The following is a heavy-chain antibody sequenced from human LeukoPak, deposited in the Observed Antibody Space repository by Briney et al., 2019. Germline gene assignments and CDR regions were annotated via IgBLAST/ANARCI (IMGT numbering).Heavy chain of an antibody. CDR3: AKDYSKTSYYGSGTYYRPNWFDP. J-gene: IGHJ5*02. Sequence: GGSLRLSCAASGFTFSSYGMSWVRQAPGKGLEWVSAISGSGGSTYYADSVKGRFTISRDNSKNTLYLQMNSLRPDDTAVYYCAKDYSKTSYYGSGTYYRPNWFDPWGQGTLVTVSS. CDR2: ISGSGGST. D-gene: IGHD3-10*01. CDR1: GFTFSSYG. V-gene: IGHV3-23*01.